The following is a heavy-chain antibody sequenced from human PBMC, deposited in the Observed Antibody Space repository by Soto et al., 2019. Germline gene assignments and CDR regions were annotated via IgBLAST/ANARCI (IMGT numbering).Heavy chain of an antibody. J-gene: IGHJ4*02. Sequence: VKVSCKASGYTFSSYAMHWVRQAPGQRLEWMGWINAGYGNTKSSQKFQDRVTISRDTSASTAYMELTSLRSEDTAVYYCARDTGDGTFDFWGQGTLGTVSS. CDR1: GYTFSSYA. V-gene: IGHV1-3*01. CDR3: ARDTGDGTFDF. D-gene: IGHD7-27*01. CDR2: INAGYGNT.